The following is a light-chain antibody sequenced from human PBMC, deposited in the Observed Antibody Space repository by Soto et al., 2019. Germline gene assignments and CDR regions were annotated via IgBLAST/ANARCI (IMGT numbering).Light chain of an antibody. CDR2: GAS. J-gene: IGKJ2*01. CDR3: PQYGDSRT. V-gene: IGKV3-20*01. Sequence: EIVLTQSPGTLSLSPGERATLSCRASQSVSSTYLAWYQQKPGQAPRLLIYGASNRATGIPDRFSGSASGTDFTLTINRLEPEDFAIYYCPQYGDSRTFCQGTKLEIK. CDR1: QSVSSTY.